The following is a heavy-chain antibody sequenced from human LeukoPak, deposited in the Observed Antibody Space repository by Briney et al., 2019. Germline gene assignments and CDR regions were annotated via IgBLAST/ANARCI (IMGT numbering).Heavy chain of an antibody. Sequence: GGSLRLSCAASGFTFSDYYMSWVRQAPGKGLEWVSYISSSGSTIYYADSVKGRFTISRDNAKNSLYLQMNSLRAEDTAVYYCARSYYYGSGSYDYYYGMDVWGQGTTVTVSS. D-gene: IGHD3-10*01. J-gene: IGHJ6*02. CDR2: ISSSGSTI. CDR1: GFTFSDYY. V-gene: IGHV3-11*01. CDR3: ARSYYYGSGSYDYYYGMDV.